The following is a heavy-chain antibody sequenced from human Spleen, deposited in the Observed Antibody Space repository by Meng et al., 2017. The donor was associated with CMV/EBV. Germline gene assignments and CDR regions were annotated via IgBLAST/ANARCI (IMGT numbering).Heavy chain of an antibody. V-gene: IGHV3-21*01. D-gene: IGHD2-15*01. CDR1: GCTFSSYS. CDR2: ISSSSSYI. J-gene: IGHJ4*02. CDR3: ARELGGYCSGGSCNYFDY. Sequence: EVQLVEAGGXLVKPGGSLRRACAAYGCTFSSYSMNWVRQAPGKGLEWVSSISSSSSYIYYADSVKGRFTISRDNAKNSLYLQMNSLRAEDTAVYYCARELGGYCSGGSCNYFDYWGQGTLVTVSS.